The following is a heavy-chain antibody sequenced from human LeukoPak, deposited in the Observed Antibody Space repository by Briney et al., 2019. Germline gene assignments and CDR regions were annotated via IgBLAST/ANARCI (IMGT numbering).Heavy chain of an antibody. D-gene: IGHD2-2*01. CDR3: ARSYIVVVPAVYFDY. V-gene: IGHV1-3*01. CDR1: GYTFSTYA. Sequence: ASVKVSCKTSGYTFSTYAIQWVRQAPGQRLEWMGWINGGDGNTKFSQKFQGRVTITRDTSASLSYMELSSLRSEDTAVYYCARSYIVVVPAVYFDYWGRGTLVTVSS. J-gene: IGHJ4*02. CDR2: INGGDGNT.